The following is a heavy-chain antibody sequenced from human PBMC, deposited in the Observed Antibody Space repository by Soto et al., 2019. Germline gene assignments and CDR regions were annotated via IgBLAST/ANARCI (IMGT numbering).Heavy chain of an antibody. CDR1: VGSISSSSYY. Sequence: PSETLSLTCTFSVGSISSSSYYWGWIRQPPGKGLEWIGSIYYSGSTYYNPSLKSRVTISVDTSKNQFSLKLSSVTAADTAVYYCARLPLAIGSGPTLSFDYWGQGTLVTVSS. CDR2: IYYSGST. CDR3: ARLPLAIGSGPTLSFDY. D-gene: IGHD6-19*01. V-gene: IGHV4-39*01. J-gene: IGHJ4*02.